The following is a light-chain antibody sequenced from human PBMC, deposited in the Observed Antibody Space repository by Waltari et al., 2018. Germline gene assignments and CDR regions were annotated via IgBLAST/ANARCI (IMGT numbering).Light chain of an antibody. J-gene: IGKJ2*01. V-gene: IGKV1-33*01. CDR1: QDITTS. CDR2: DAS. Sequence: DTQLTQYPSSLSAAVGDRVTITGQSTQDITTSLSWFQQKPGKAPQLLIYDASSLQAGVPSRFSGTGSGTAFSFTLTSLQPEDSATYYCQHYHSLPYTFGRGTKLQIK. CDR3: QHYHSLPYT.